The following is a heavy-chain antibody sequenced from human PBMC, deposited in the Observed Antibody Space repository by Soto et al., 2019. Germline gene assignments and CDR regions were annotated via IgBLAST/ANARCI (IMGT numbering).Heavy chain of an antibody. D-gene: IGHD3-3*01. CDR1: GFTFSSYG. CDR3: ATDTRDYDFWSGSRRNLGFDY. Sequence: PGGSLRLSCAASGFTFSSYGMHWVRQAPGKGLEWVAVISYDGSNKYYADFVKGRFTISRDNSKNTLYLQMNSLRAEDTAVYYCATDTRDYDFWSGSRRNLGFDYWGQGTLVTVSS. J-gene: IGHJ4*02. CDR2: ISYDGSNK. V-gene: IGHV3-30*03.